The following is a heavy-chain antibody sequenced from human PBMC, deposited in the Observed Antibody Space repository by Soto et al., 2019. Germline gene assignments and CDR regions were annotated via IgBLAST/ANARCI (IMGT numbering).Heavy chain of an antibody. CDR3: ARDKITGLFDY. CDR2: INHTRST. D-gene: IGHD2-8*02. CDR1: GGSFSDYS. V-gene: IGHV4-34*01. J-gene: IGHJ4*02. Sequence: SETLSLTCAVYGGSFSDYSWTWIRQPPGKGLKWIGEINHTRSTDYNPSLKSRVTISVDTSKNQFSLKLTSVTAADTAVYYCARDKITGLFDYWGQGTLVTVAS.